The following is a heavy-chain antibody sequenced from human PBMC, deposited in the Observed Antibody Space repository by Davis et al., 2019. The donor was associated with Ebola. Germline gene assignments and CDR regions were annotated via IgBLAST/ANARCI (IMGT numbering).Heavy chain of an antibody. CDR1: GFTFSSYS. V-gene: IGHV3-21*01. CDR3: ARDPEGGGDFDY. D-gene: IGHD4-17*01. CDR2: ISSSSSYI. J-gene: IGHJ4*02. Sequence: PGGSPRLSCAASGFTFSSYSMNWVRQAPGKGLEWVSSISSSSSYIYYADSVKGRFTISRDNAKNSLYLQMNSLRAEDTAVYYCARDPEGGGDFDYWGQGTLVTVSS.